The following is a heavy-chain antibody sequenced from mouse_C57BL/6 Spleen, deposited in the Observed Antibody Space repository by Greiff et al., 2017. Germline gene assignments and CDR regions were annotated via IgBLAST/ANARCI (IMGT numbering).Heavy chain of an antibody. CDR2: IDPSDSYT. D-gene: IGHD3-2*02. V-gene: IGHV1-69*01. CDR1: GYTFTSYW. CDR3: ARYPLSGYYAMDY. J-gene: IGHJ4*01. Sequence: QVQLQQPGAELVMPGASVKLSCKASGYTFTSYWMHWVKQRPGQGLEWIGEIDPSDSYTNYNQKFKGKSTLTVDKSSSTAYMQLSSLTSEDSAVYYCARYPLSGYYAMDYWGQGTSVTVSS.